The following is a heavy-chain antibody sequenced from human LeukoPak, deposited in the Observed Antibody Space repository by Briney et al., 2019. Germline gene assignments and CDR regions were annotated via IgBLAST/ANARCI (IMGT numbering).Heavy chain of an antibody. CDR3: ARLGGTWDPADY. V-gene: IGHV1-8*01. J-gene: IGHJ4*02. D-gene: IGHD3-16*01. CDR2: MSPNSGNT. Sequence: ASVKVSCKASGYSFTSYDINWVRQATGQGLEWMGWMSPNSGNTGYTQKFQGRVTMTRNTSISTAYMELRSLRSEDTAMYYCARLGGTWDPADYWGQGTLVTVSS. CDR1: GYSFTSYD.